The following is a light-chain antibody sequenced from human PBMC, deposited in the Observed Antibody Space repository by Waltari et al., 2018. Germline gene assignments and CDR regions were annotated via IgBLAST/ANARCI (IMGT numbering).Light chain of an antibody. V-gene: IGKV1-5*03. CDR3: QQYNSYSLLT. J-gene: IGKJ4*01. CDR2: KAS. Sequence: DIQMTQSPSTLSASVGDRFTITCRASQSISNWLAWDQQKPGKAPKLLIYKASTLESGVPSRFSGSRSGTEFTLTISSLQPDDFATYYCQQYNSYSLLTFGGGTKVEIK. CDR1: QSISNW.